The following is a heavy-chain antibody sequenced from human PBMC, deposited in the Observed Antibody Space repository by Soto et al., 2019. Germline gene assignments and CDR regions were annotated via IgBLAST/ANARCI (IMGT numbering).Heavy chain of an antibody. CDR2: IKSDGTVT. J-gene: IGHJ4*02. D-gene: IGHD3-3*01. CDR1: GITFSTYR. CDR3: ARENYDFWSGYYLDY. V-gene: IGHV3-74*01. Sequence: EVQLVESGGGLVQPGGSLRLSCVVSGITFSTYRMHWVRQAPGKGLVWVSHIKSDGTVTHYTDSVRGRFIISRDNAKNTLFLRMHSLRAEDTAVYYCARENYDFWSGYYLDYWGQGTLVTVSS.